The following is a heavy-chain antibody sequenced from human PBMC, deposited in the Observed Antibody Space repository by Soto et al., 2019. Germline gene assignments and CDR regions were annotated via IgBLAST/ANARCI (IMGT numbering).Heavy chain of an antibody. D-gene: IGHD3-3*01. Sequence: ASVKVSCKASGYTFTSYDINWARQATGQGLEWMGWMNPNSGNTGYAQKFQGRVTMTRNTSISTAYMELSSLRSEDTAVYYCARFYDFWSGYFRRGFGPRGQGTLVTVSS. V-gene: IGHV1-8*01. CDR1: GYTFTSYD. CDR3: ARFYDFWSGYFRRGFGP. J-gene: IGHJ5*02. CDR2: MNPNSGNT.